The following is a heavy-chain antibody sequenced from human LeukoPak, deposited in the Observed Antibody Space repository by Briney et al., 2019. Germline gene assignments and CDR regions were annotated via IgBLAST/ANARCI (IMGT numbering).Heavy chain of an antibody. D-gene: IGHD2-8*01. Sequence: GGSLRLSCAASAFTFSRYGMHWVRQAPGKGLEWVAFIRYDGSNKYYADSVKGRFTISRDNSKNTLYLQMNSLRAEDTAVYYCANGYCTNGVCYPYYYYYMDVWGKGTTVTVSS. CDR2: IRYDGSNK. J-gene: IGHJ6*03. V-gene: IGHV3-30*02. CDR3: ANGYCTNGVCYPYYYYYMDV. CDR1: AFTFSRYG.